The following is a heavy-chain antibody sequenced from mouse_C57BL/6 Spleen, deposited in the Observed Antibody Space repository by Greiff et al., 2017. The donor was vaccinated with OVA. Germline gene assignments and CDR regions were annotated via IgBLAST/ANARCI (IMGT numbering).Heavy chain of an antibody. CDR1: GYAFSSSW. V-gene: IGHV1-82*01. CDR3: ARFYDGYYYFDY. D-gene: IGHD2-3*01. Sequence: QVQLKQSGPELVKPGASVKISCKASGYAFSSSWMNWVKQRPGKGLEWIGRIYPGDGDTNYNGKFKGKATLTADKSSSTAYMQLSSLTSEDSAVYFCARFYDGYYYFDYWGQGTTLTVSS. CDR2: IYPGDGDT. J-gene: IGHJ2*01.